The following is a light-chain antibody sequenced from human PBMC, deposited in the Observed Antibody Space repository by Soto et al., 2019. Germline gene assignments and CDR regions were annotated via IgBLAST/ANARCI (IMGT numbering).Light chain of an antibody. V-gene: IGKV1-39*01. CDR1: QRITTY. CDR3: QQTYNTPYT. CDR2: TSG. J-gene: IGKJ2*01. Sequence: IHMTQSPSSLSASVGDRVTITRRASQRITTYLNWYQQKPGEAPKLLISTSGTLQRGVPSRFTGSGSGTDFTLTITGLQRADFATYFCQQTYNTPYTFGQGTKLEIK.